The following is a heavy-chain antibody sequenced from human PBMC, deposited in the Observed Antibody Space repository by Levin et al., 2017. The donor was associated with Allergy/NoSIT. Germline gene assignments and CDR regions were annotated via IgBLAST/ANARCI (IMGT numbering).Heavy chain of an antibody. V-gene: IGHV3-30*18. J-gene: IGHJ4*02. CDR3: AKPGMGGDYPGYYFDY. D-gene: IGHD4-17*01. CDR2: ISYDGSNK. Sequence: GESLKISCAASGFTFSSYGMHWVRQAPGKGLEWVAVISYDGSNKYYADSVKGRFTISRDNSKNTLYLQMNSLRAEDTAVYYCAKPGMGGDYPGYYFDYWAREPWSPSPQ. CDR1: GFTFSSYG.